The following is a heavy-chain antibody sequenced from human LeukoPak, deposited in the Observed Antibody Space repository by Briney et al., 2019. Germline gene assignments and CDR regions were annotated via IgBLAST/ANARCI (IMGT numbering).Heavy chain of an antibody. V-gene: IGHV1-8*03. D-gene: IGHD3-10*01. J-gene: IGHJ3*02. CDR2: MNPNSGNT. CDR1: GYTFTSYD. CDR3: ARSLVRGTDAFDI. Sequence: ASVKVSCKASGYTFTSYDINWVQQATGQGLEWMGWMNPNSGNTGYAQKFQGRVTITRNTSISTAYMELSSLRSEDTAVYYCARSLVRGTDAFDIWGQGTMVTVSS.